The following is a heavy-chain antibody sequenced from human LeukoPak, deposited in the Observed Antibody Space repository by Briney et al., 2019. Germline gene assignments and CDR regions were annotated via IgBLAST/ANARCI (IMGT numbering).Heavy chain of an antibody. CDR3: ARDRAPAAGTPTKDWFDP. D-gene: IGHD6-13*01. CDR2: ISYDGSNK. J-gene: IGHJ5*02. V-gene: IGHV3-30-3*01. Sequence: PGGSLRLSCAASGFAFTTFAMHWVRQAPGKGLEWVAVISYDGSNKYYADSVKGRFTISRDNSKNTLYLQMNSLRAEDTAVYYCARDRAPAAGTPTKDWFDPWGQGTLVTVSS. CDR1: GFAFTTFA.